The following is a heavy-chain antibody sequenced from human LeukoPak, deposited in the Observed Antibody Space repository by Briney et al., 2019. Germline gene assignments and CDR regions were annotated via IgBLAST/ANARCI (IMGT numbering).Heavy chain of an antibody. Sequence: GESLKISCKGSGYSFTNYWIGWVRQMPEKGLEWMGIIYPGDSDTKYSPSFQGQVTISADESISTAYLQWSSLRASDTAMYYCATATVVTPDYYYYYGMDVWGQGTTVTVSS. J-gene: IGHJ6*02. CDR2: IYPGDSDT. CDR1: GYSFTNYW. CDR3: ATATVVTPDYYYYYGMDV. D-gene: IGHD4-23*01. V-gene: IGHV5-51*01.